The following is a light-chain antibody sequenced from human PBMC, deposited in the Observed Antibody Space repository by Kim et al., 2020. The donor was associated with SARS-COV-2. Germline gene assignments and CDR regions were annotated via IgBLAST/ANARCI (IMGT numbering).Light chain of an antibody. CDR1: QFINTY. CDR2: TAS. J-gene: IGKJ2*01. CDR3: QQNYSAPYT. Sequence: DIQLTQSPSSLSASVGDRLTITCRSSQFINTYLNWYQQKPGKAPRLLIYTASSLQRGVPSRFSGSGSGPDFTLTITSLQPEDFATYYCQQNYSAPYTFGQGTKLEI. V-gene: IGKV1-39*01.